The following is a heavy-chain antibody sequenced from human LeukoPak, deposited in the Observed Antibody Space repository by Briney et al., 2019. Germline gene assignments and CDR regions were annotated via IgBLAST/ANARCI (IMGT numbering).Heavy chain of an antibody. CDR1: GYTFTSYG. CDR2: ISAYNGNT. D-gene: IGHD3-10*01. V-gene: IGHV1-18*01. J-gene: IGHJ4*02. Sequence: ASVKVSCKASGYTFTSYGVSWVRQAPGQGLKWMGWISAYNGNTNYAQKLQGRVTMTTDTSTSTAYMELRSLRSDDTAVYYCARGDYGSASYRYFDYWGQGTLVTVSS. CDR3: ARGDYGSASYRYFDY.